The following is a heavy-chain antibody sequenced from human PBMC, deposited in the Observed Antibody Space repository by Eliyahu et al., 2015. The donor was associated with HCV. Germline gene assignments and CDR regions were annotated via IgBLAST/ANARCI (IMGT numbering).Heavy chain of an antibody. CDR1: GFTFSNEG. V-gene: IGHV3-15*01. J-gene: IGHJ4*02. D-gene: IGHD3-16*02. CDR3: TTDRYDY. CDR2: IQRKIEDGGTT. Sequence: EVKLVESGGGLVKPGGSLRLSCAASGFTFSNEGMSWVRQAPGKGLEWVGRIQRKIEDGGTTDYAAPVKGRFTISRDDSMNTLYLQMNNLKSEDTAVYYCTTDRYDYWGQGTLVTVSS.